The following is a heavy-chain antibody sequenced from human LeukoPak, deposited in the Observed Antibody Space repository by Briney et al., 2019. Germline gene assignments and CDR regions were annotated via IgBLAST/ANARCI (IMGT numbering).Heavy chain of an antibody. V-gene: IGHV3-7*01. CDR1: GFTFSNAW. J-gene: IGHJ4*02. CDR2: IKQDGSEK. D-gene: IGHD4-17*01. Sequence: GGSLRLSCAASGFTFSNAWMSWVRQAPGQGLEWVANIKQDGSEKYYVDSVKGRLTISRDNAKNSLYLQMHSLRAEDTAVYYCARDYGDYVSYFDYWGQGTLVTVSS. CDR3: ARDYGDYVSYFDY.